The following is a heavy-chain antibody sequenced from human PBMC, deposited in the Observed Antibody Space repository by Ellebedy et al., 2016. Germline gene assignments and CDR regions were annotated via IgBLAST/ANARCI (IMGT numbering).Heavy chain of an antibody. D-gene: IGHD6-19*01. CDR1: GGSISSYY. CDR3: AREQWQGT. J-gene: IGHJ4*02. Sequence: SETLSLXXTVSGGSISSYYWSWIRQPPGKGLEWIGYIYYSGSTNYNPSLESRITISLDTSKNQFSLRLTSVTAADTAVYYCAREQWQGTWGQGTLVTVSS. V-gene: IGHV4-59*01. CDR2: IYYSGST.